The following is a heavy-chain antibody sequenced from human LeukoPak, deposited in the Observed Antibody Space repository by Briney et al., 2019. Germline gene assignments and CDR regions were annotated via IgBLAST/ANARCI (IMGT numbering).Heavy chain of an antibody. J-gene: IGHJ4*02. V-gene: IGHV4-39*07. D-gene: IGHD3-3*01. CDR1: GGSIGSGTYY. CDR3: ARGHRGIFGVVTKYHDY. Sequence: PSETLSLTCTVSGGSIGSGTYYWGWIRQSPGKGLEWIGEINHSGSTNYNPSLKSRVTISVDTSKNQFSLKLSSVTAADTAVYYCARGHRGIFGVVTKYHDYWGQGTLVTVSS. CDR2: INHSGST.